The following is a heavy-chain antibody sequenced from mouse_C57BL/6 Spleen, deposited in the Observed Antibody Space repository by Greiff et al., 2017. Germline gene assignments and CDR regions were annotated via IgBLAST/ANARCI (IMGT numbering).Heavy chain of an antibody. D-gene: IGHD2-1*01. V-gene: IGHV10-3*01. Sequence: EVKLVESGGGLVQPKASLKLSCAASGFTFNTYAMPWVRQAPGKGLEWVARIRSKSSNYATYYADSVKDRFTISRDDSQSMLYLQMNNLKTEDTAMYYGGREGYGNYVGYFDVWGTGTTVTVSS. CDR2: IRSKSSNYAT. J-gene: IGHJ1*03. CDR1: GFTFNTYA. CDR3: GREGYGNYVGYFDV.